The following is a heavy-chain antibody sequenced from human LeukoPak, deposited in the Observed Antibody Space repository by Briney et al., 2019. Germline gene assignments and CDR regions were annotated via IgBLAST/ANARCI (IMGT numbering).Heavy chain of an antibody. V-gene: IGHV4-59*01. Sequence: SETLSLTCTVSGGSISSYYWSWIRQPPGKELEWIGYIYYSGSTNYNPSLKSRVTISVDTSKNQFSLKLSSVTAADTAVYYCARGATGTTFDYFDYWGQGTLVTVSS. CDR2: IYYSGST. CDR3: ARGATGTTFDYFDY. J-gene: IGHJ4*02. CDR1: GGSISSYY. D-gene: IGHD1-7*01.